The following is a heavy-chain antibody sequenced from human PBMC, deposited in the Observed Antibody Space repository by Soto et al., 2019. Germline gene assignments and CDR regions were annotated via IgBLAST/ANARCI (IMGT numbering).Heavy chain of an antibody. CDR2: INAGNGNT. CDR3: ARDYAIFGFDP. CDR1: GYTFTSYA. J-gene: IGHJ5*02. V-gene: IGHV1-3*01. Sequence: QVQLVQSGAEVKKPGASVKVSCKASGYTFTSYAMHWVRQAPGQRLEWMGWINAGNGNTKYSQKFQGRVTITRDTSASTAYMERSSLRSEDTAVYYCARDYAIFGFDPWGQGTLVTVSS. D-gene: IGHD3-3*01.